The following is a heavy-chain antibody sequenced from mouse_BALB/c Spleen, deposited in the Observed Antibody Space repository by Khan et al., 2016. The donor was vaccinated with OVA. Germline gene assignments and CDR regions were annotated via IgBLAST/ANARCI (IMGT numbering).Heavy chain of an antibody. CDR2: INPYNGDT. CDR3: GRCERLQSRYYFDY. J-gene: IGHJ2*01. D-gene: IGHD1-2*01. V-gene: IGHV1-37*01. Sequence: EVQLQQSGPELVKPGASVKISCKASGYSFTGYFMNWVKQSHGKSLEWIGRINPYNGDTFYNQKFKGKATLTVDKSSSTAHMELLSLTSEYSAVYDEGRCERLQSRYYFDYWGQGTTLTVSS. CDR1: GYSFTGYF.